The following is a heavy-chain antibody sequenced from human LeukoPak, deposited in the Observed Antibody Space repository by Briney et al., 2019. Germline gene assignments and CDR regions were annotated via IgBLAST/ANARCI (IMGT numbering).Heavy chain of an antibody. J-gene: IGHJ4*02. CDR1: GYSISNDYY. CDR3: ARGGIVVAAYFDF. CDR2: IYHTGSS. V-gene: IGHV4-38-2*01. D-gene: IGHD2-15*01. Sequence: PSETLSLTCDVSGYSISNDYYWGWIRQPPGEGLEWIGSIYHTGSSYYNPSLKSRVAISVDTSKNELFLKMRSVTAADTAVYYCARGGIVVAAYFDFWGRGTLVTVSS.